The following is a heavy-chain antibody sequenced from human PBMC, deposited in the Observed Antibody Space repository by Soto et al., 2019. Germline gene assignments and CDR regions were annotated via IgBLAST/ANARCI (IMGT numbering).Heavy chain of an antibody. Sequence: PGGSLRLSCAASGFNFSSYAIHWVRQAPGKGLEWVGLMSYNGSNTFYADSVKGRFTFSRDNSKNTLYLQMNSLRREDTGVYYCAKGNWFAPWGQGTLVTVSS. CDR3: AKGNWFAP. J-gene: IGHJ5*02. CDR2: MSYNGSNT. CDR1: GFNFSSYA. V-gene: IGHV3-30-3*01.